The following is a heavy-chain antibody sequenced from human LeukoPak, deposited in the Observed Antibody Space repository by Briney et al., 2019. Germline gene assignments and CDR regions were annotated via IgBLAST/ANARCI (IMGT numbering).Heavy chain of an antibody. CDR1: GYTFTSYY. CDR3: ARGPVGQQRIKVYYYYYYMDV. J-gene: IGHJ6*03. V-gene: IGHV1-46*01. CDR2: INPSGGST. Sequence: GASVKVSCKASGYTFTSYYMHWVRQAPGQGLEWMGIINPSGGSTSYAQKFQGRVTMTRDMSTSTVYMELSSLRSEDTAVYYCARGPVGQQRIKVYYYYYYMDVWGKGTTATVSS. D-gene: IGHD6-13*01.